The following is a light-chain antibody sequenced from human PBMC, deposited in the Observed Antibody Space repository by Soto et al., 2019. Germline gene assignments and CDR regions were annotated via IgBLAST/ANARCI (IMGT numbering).Light chain of an antibody. CDR3: SSYAGSDNPYV. CDR2: EDT. Sequence: QSVLTQPPSASGSPGQSVTISCTGTSGDVGGYDYVSWYQQHPGKAPKLMIYEDTKRPLGVPDRFSGSKSGNTASLTVSGLQAEDEADYYCSSYAGSDNPYVFGTGTKVTVL. J-gene: IGLJ1*01. V-gene: IGLV2-8*01. CDR1: SGDVGGYDY.